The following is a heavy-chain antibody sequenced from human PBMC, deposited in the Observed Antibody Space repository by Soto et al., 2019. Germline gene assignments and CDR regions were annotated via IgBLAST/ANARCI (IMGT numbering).Heavy chain of an antibody. CDR3: AKGGGSKDYYDTSGYYLYYYYAMDV. CDR1: GFTFSSYA. CDR2: LSGSDVST. D-gene: IGHD3-22*01. J-gene: IGHJ6*02. Sequence: EVQLLESGGGLVQPGGSLRLSCAASGFTFSSYAMTWVRQAPGKGLEWVSALSGSDVSTYYADSVKGRFTISRDNSKNKLYLQMNSLRAEDTAVYYCAKGGGSKDYYDTSGYYLYYYYAMDVWGQGTTVTVSS. V-gene: IGHV3-23*01.